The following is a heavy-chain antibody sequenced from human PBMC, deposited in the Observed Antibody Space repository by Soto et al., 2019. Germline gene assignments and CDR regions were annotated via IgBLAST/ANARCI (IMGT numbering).Heavy chain of an antibody. J-gene: IGHJ6*03. CDR2: INSDGSVS. V-gene: IGHV3-74*02. Sequence: EVQLVESGGGLVQPGGSLRLSCAASGFTFSNYWMYWVRQAPGKGLEWVSRINSDGSVSSYADSVKGRLTISRDNVKNTLYLQIDSLRAEDTAVYYCARGDCVDGTCYSLACSFYCYVDVGGKGTTVTVFS. D-gene: IGHD2-15*01. CDR1: GFTFSNYW. CDR3: ARGDCVDGTCYSLACSFYCYVDV.